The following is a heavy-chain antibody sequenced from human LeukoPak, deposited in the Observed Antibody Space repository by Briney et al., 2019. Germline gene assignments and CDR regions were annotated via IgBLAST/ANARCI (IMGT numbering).Heavy chain of an antibody. CDR1: GGSFSGYY. Sequence: PSETLSLTCAVYGGSFSGYYWSWIRQPPGKGLEWIGEINHSGSTNYNPSLKSRVNISVDTSKNQFSLKLSSVTAAETAVYYCARGRSYSNYRIGGFDPWGQGTLVTVSS. D-gene: IGHD4-11*01. V-gene: IGHV4-34*01. J-gene: IGHJ5*02. CDR3: ARGRSYSNYRIGGFDP. CDR2: INHSGST.